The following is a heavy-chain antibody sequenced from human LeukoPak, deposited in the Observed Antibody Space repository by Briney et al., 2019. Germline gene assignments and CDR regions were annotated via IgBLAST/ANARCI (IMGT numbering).Heavy chain of an antibody. J-gene: IGHJ2*01. CDR3: AKDYDRAWYFDL. V-gene: IGHV3-23*01. CDR2: ISGSGGST. Sequence: PGGSLRLSCAASGFTFSSYAMSWVRQAPGKGLEWVSAISGSGGSTYYADSVKGRFTISGDNSKNTLYLQMNSLRAEDTAVYYCAKDYDRAWYFDLWGRGTLVTVSS. CDR1: GFTFSSYA. D-gene: IGHD3-22*01.